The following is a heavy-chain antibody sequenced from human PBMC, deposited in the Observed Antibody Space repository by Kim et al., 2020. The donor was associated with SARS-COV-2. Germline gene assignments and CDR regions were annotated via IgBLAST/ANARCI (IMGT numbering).Heavy chain of an antibody. V-gene: IGHV3-9*01. Sequence: GGSLRLSCAASGFTFGDYAMHWVRQAPGKGLEWVSGISWNSGSIGYADSVKGRFTISRDNAKNSLYLQMNSLRAEDTALYYCAKDFRVKTTPKNGMDVWGQGTTVTVSS. CDR1: GFTFGDYA. CDR2: ISWNSGSI. D-gene: IGHD2-15*01. J-gene: IGHJ6*02. CDR3: AKDFRVKTTPKNGMDV.